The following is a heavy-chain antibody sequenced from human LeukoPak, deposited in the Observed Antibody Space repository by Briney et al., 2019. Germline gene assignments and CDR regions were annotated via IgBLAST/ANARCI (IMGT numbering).Heavy chain of an antibody. Sequence: GGSLRLSCAASGFTFDDYAMHWVRQAPGKGLEWVSGISWNSDSIVYADSVKGRFTISRDNAKNSLYLQMNRLRAEDTALYYCAKGVRITIVRGDFHIWGQGTMVTVSS. CDR1: GFTFDDYA. J-gene: IGHJ3*02. CDR3: AKGVRITIVRGDFHI. D-gene: IGHD3-10*01. V-gene: IGHV3-9*01. CDR2: ISWNSDSI.